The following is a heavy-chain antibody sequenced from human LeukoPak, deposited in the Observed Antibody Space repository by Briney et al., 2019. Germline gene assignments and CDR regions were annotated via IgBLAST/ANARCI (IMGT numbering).Heavy chain of an antibody. CDR1: GYTFTGYY. CDR2: INPNSGGT. CDR3: ARAPFIAAAGFDY. Sequence: ASVKVSCKASGYTFTGYYMHWVRQAPGQGLEWMGWINPNSGGTNYAQKFQGRVTMTRDTSISTAYMELSRLRSDDTAVYYCARAPFIAAAGFDYWGQGTLVTVSS. J-gene: IGHJ4*02. D-gene: IGHD6-13*01. V-gene: IGHV1-2*02.